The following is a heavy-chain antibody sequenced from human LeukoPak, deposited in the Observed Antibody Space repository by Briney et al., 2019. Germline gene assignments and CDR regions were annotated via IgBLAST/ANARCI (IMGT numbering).Heavy chain of an antibody. CDR3: ARVQGGGFRTADF. V-gene: IGHV3-30*04. Sequence: GGSLRLSCAASGFTFRNYMMHWVRQAPGKGLDWVAVILEDGTIQHYADSVKGRFTISRDNSRNTVFLQMNSLRGEDTAIYYCARVQGGGFRTADFWGQGAVVTVSS. J-gene: IGHJ4*02. CDR1: GFTFRNYM. D-gene: IGHD3-10*01. CDR2: ILEDGTIQ.